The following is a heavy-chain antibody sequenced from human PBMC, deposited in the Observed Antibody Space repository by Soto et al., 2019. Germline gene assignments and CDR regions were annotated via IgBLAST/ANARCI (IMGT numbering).Heavy chain of an antibody. D-gene: IGHD2-15*01. CDR2: IYYSGIT. J-gene: IGHJ2*01. V-gene: IGHV4-39*01. Sequence: QLQLQESGPGLVKPSETLSLTCTVSGGSISSSSYYWGWIRQPPGKGLEWIGSIYYSGITYYNPSLKRRVAISVDTSKNQFSLKLSSVTAADTAVYYCARHRVYCSGGSCYRYFDLWGRGTLVPVSS. CDR3: ARHRVYCSGGSCYRYFDL. CDR1: GGSISSSSYY.